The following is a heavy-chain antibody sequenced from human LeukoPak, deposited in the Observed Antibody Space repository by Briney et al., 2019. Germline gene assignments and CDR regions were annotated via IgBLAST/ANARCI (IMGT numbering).Heavy chain of an antibody. CDR1: GFTFDDYA. J-gene: IGHJ4*02. D-gene: IGHD5-18*01. V-gene: IGHV3-9*01. CDR3: ARIQLWLPRTFDY. CDR2: ISWNSGSI. Sequence: PGRSLRLSCAASGFTFDDYAMHWVRQAPGKGLEWVSGISWNSGSIGYADSMKGRFTISRDNAKNSLYLQMNSLRAEDTAVYYCARIQLWLPRTFDYWGQGILVTVSS.